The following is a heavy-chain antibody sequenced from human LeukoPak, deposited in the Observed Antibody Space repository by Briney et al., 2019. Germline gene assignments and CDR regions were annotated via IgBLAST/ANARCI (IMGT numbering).Heavy chain of an antibody. V-gene: IGHV3-7*01. Sequence: GGSLRLSCAASGFTFSSYWMSWVRQAPGKGLEWVANVKQDGSEKYYVDSVKGRFTISRDNAKNSLYLQVNSLRAEDTAVYYCARDNSGYDLNWFDPWGQGTLVTVSS. CDR3: ARDNSGYDLNWFDP. CDR2: VKQDGSEK. CDR1: GFTFSSYW. D-gene: IGHD5-12*01. J-gene: IGHJ5*02.